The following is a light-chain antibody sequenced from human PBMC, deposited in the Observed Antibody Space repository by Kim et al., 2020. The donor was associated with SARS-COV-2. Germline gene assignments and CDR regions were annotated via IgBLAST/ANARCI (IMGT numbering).Light chain of an antibody. V-gene: IGKV3-11*01. CDR1: QRVGNS. CDR2: DVS. CDR3: QQRRDWPAYT. J-gene: IGKJ2*01. Sequence: LSRGERATLACRASQRVGNSLAWYQHRPGQAPRLLMYDVSNRAAGIPARFSGSGSGTDFTLTITSLDPEDFAVYYCQQRRDWPAYTFGQGTKLEI.